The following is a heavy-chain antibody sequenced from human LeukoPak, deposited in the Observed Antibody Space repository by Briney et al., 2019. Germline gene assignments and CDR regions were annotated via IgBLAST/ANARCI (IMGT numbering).Heavy chain of an antibody. CDR1: GYRFTSYW. CDR3: ARQVEYDSSGYYYEDAFDI. Sequence: GEALKISCKCSGYRFTSYWMGWVRPMPGKGLEWMGIIYLGDSYTRYSSSLQGQVTISADKSISSAYLQWSSLKASDTAMYYCARQVEYDSSGYYYEDAFDIWGQGTMVTVSS. CDR2: IYLGDSYT. V-gene: IGHV5-51*01. D-gene: IGHD3-22*01. J-gene: IGHJ3*02.